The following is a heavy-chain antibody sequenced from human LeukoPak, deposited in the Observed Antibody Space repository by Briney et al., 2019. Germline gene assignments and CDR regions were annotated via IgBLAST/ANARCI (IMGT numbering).Heavy chain of an antibody. CDR3: ARVSYDSPGFYGMDV. CDR2: IIPIFGTA. D-gene: IGHD5-12*01. CDR1: GGTFSSYA. V-gene: IGHV1-69*13. J-gene: IGHJ6*02. Sequence: SVKVSCKASGGTFSSYAISRVRQAPGQGLEWMGGIIPIFGTANYAQKFQGRVTITADESTSTAYMELSSLRSEDTAVYYCARVSYDSPGFYGMDVWGQGTTVTVSS.